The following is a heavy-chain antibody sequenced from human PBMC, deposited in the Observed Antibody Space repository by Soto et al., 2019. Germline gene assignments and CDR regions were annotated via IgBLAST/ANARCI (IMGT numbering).Heavy chain of an antibody. D-gene: IGHD1-1*01. Sequence: QVSLQESGPGLVKPSETLSLTCTVSGGSVSNYYWTWIRQPPGKGLEWISYINYSGSTDHSPSLKSRVTISLDTSKNQFSLRLISVPAADTAVYYCARLAPRYRIRDYNDYSLDFWGQGTTVIVSS. CDR1: GGSVSNYY. J-gene: IGHJ6*02. CDR3: ARLAPRYRIRDYNDYSLDF. CDR2: INYSGST. V-gene: IGHV4-59*02.